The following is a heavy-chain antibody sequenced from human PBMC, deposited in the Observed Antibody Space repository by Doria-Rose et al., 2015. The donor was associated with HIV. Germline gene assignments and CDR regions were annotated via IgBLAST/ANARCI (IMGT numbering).Heavy chain of an antibody. J-gene: IGHJ5*02. CDR3: ARGSYARAS. D-gene: IGHD2-2*01. V-gene: IGHV3-7*05. CDR2: IKEDGSEK. CDR1: GFIFTKYW. Sequence: VQLQESGGGLVQPGGSLRLSCAASGFIFTKYWMTWVRQAPGKGLEWVANIKEDGSEKHYVDSVKGRFTVSRDNAKTSLYLQMNSLRAEDTAVYYCARGSYARASWGQGTLVTVSS.